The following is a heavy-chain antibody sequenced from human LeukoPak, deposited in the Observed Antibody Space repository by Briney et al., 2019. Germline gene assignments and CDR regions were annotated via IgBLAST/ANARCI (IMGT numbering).Heavy chain of an antibody. D-gene: IGHD6-13*01. CDR1: GFTFSSYS. V-gene: IGHV3-21*01. Sequence: GGSLRLSCAASGFTFSSYSMNWVRQAPGKGREWVSSISSSSRYIYYADSVKGRFTISRDNAKNSLYLQMNSLRAEDTAVYYCARGFSPIAAAEISWFDPWGQGTLVTVSS. J-gene: IGHJ5*02. CDR2: ISSSSRYI. CDR3: ARGFSPIAAAEISWFDP.